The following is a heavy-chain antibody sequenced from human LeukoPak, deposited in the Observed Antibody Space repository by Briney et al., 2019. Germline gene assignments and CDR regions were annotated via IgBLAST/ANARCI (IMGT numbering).Heavy chain of an antibody. CDR1: GITFRNYG. CDR2: IWYDGSNK. Sequence: GGSLRLFCAASGITFRNYGMHWVRQAPGKGLEWVAVIWYDGSNKDYADSVKSRFTVSRDNSRNTLFLQMNSLRVEDTAVYYCATDRATQYFDYWGQGTLVSVPS. CDR3: ATDRATQYFDY. D-gene: IGHD2-15*01. J-gene: IGHJ4*02. V-gene: IGHV3-33*01.